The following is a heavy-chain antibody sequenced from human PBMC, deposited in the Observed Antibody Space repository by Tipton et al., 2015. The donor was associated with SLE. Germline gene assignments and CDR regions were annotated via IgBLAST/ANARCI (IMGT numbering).Heavy chain of an antibody. CDR3: ARAPDIVVVPAARWFDP. D-gene: IGHD2-2*01. CDR2: INSDGSSR. CDR1: GFTFSSYW. J-gene: IGHJ5*02. Sequence: SLRLSCAASGFTFSSYWMHWVRQAPGKGLVWVSRINSDGSSRSYADSVKGRFTISRDNAKNTLYLQMNSLRAEDTAVYYCARAPDIVVVPAARWFDPWGQGTLVTVSS. V-gene: IGHV3-74*01.